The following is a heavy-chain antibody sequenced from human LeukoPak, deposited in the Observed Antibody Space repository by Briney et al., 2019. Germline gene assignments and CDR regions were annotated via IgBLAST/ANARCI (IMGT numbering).Heavy chain of an antibody. CDR2: INPNTGGT. J-gene: IGHJ3*02. V-gene: IGHV1-2*06. CDR1: TXXXXY. Sequence: TXXXXYMNWVRQAPGQGVEWLGLINPNTGGTNFAQSFHGRVTMTRDTSITTAYMELSRLRSDDTAVYYCARVGDGLNDAFDIWGQGTMVTVSS. D-gene: IGHD5-24*01. CDR3: ARVGDGLNDAFDI.